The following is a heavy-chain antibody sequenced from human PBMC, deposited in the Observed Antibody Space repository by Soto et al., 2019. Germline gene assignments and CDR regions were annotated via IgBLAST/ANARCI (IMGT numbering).Heavy chain of an antibody. V-gene: IGHV3-23*01. CDR1: GFTFSSYA. J-gene: IGHJ6*02. Sequence: GGSLRLSCAASGFTFSSYAMSWVRQAPGKGLEWVSAISGSGGITYYADSVKGRFTISRDNSKNTLYLQMNSLRAEDTAVYYCAKGRPSVSGPTNYYYYGMDVWGQGTTVTVSS. D-gene: IGHD6-6*01. CDR2: ISGSGGIT. CDR3: AKGRPSVSGPTNYYYYGMDV.